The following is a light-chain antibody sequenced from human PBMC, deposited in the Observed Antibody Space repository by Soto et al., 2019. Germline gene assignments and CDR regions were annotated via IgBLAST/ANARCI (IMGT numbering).Light chain of an antibody. CDR1: SSDVGGYNY. J-gene: IGLJ1*01. CDR2: EVS. CDR3: RLYSSNRNPYV. Sequence: QSALTQPASVSGSPGQSITISCTGTSSDVGGYNYVSWYQQHPGKAPKLMIYEVSNRPSGVSNRFSGFKSGNTAFLTISGLPGEDEADFFCRLYSSNRNPYVFRTGTKLTVL. V-gene: IGLV2-14*01.